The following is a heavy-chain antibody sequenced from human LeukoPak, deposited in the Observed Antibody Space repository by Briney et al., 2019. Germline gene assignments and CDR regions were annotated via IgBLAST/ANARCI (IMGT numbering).Heavy chain of an antibody. CDR2: IIPIFGTA. D-gene: IGHD3-9*01. V-gene: IGHV1-69*13. CDR3: ARGPVPYDILTGYFESLSHFDY. J-gene: IGHJ4*02. Sequence: SVKVSCKASGGTFSSYAISWVRQAPGQGLEWMGGIIPIFGTANYAQKFQGRVTITADESTSTAYMELSSLRSEVTAVYYCARGPVPYDILTGYFESLSHFDYWGQGTLVTVSS. CDR1: GGTFSSYA.